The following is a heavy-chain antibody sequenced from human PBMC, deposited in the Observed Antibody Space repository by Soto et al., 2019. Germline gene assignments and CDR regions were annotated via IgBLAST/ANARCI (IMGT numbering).Heavy chain of an antibody. Sequence: PGESKKISRRGAEYSSTSYSIGWVSQMPGKGLEWMGIIYPGDSDTRYSPSFQGQVTISADKSISTAYLQWSSLKASDTAMYYCARLLILAVAGNGYYGMDVWGQGTTVTVSS. CDR3: ARLLILAVAGNGYYGMDV. J-gene: IGHJ6*02. CDR2: IYPGDSDT. CDR1: EYSSTSYS. V-gene: IGHV5-51*01. D-gene: IGHD6-19*01.